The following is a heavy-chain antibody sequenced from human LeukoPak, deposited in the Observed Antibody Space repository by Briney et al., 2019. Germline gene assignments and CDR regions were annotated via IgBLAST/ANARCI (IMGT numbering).Heavy chain of an antibody. CDR3: ARDSVHYYDSSGYYLIPLDY. J-gene: IGHJ4*02. Sequence: ASVKVSCKASGYTFTGYYMHWVRQAPGQGLEWMGRINPNSGGTNYAQKVQGRVTMTRDTSISTAYMELSRLRSDDTAVYYCARDSVHYYDSSGYYLIPLDYWGQGTLVTVSS. CDR2: INPNSGGT. CDR1: GYTFTGYY. D-gene: IGHD3-22*01. V-gene: IGHV1-2*06.